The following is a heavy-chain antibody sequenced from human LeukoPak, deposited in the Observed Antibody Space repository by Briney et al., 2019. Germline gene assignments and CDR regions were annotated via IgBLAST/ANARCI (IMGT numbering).Heavy chain of an antibody. Sequence: GGSLRLSCAASGFTFSNYDMNWVRQAPGKGLEWVSYVSRSSITIYSADSVKGRFTISRDNAKNSLFLQMNSLRAEDTAVYYYARHRVNSGTDYWGQGTLVTVSS. CDR2: VSRSSITI. J-gene: IGHJ4*02. V-gene: IGHV3-48*01. D-gene: IGHD1-26*01. CDR3: ARHRVNSGTDY. CDR1: GFTFSNYD.